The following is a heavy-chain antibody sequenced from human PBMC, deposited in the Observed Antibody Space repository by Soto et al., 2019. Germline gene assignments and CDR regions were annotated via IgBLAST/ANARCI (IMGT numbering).Heavy chain of an antibody. CDR3: VRPLPSGRNYGMDV. CDR1: GLGVRNNY. J-gene: IGHJ6*02. D-gene: IGHD3-10*01. Sequence: GGSLRLSCTAYGLGVRNNYMSWVRQAPGMGLEWVSVIYNDGTTYYADSVKGRFTLSRDTSKNTLSLQMDSLRAEDTAVYYCVRPLPSGRNYGMDVWGQGITVTVSS. CDR2: IYNDGTT. V-gene: IGHV3-53*01.